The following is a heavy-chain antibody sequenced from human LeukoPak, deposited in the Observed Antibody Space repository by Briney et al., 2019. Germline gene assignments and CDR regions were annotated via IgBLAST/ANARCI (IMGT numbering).Heavy chain of an antibody. D-gene: IGHD3-10*01. Sequence: GGSLRLSCTASGFTFGDYAMSWFCQAPGKGLEWVGFIRSKAYGGTTEYDASVKGRFTISRDDSKSIAYLQMNSLKTEDTAVYYCTRDWLLNYYGSGSYWGQGTLVTVSS. CDR2: IRSKAYGGTT. CDR1: GFTFGDYA. J-gene: IGHJ4*02. CDR3: TRDWLLNYYGSGSY. V-gene: IGHV3-49*03.